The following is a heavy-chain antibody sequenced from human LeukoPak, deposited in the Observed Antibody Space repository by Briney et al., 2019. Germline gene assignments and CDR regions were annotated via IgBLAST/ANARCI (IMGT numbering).Heavy chain of an antibody. CDR2: IKSDGGT. Sequence: GGSLRLSCAASGFTFSIYWMHWVRQAPGKGLVWVSRIKSDGGTNYADSVKGRFTISRDNAKKTVSLQMNSLRPEDTGVYYCARAPSEIGGYYPEYFRHWGQGTLVTVSS. D-gene: IGHD3-22*01. CDR3: ARAPSEIGGYYPEYFRH. CDR1: GFTFSIYW. J-gene: IGHJ1*01. V-gene: IGHV3-74*01.